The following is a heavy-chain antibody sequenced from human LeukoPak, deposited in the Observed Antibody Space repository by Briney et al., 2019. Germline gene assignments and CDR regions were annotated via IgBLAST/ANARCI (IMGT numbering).Heavy chain of an antibody. D-gene: IGHD2-15*01. CDR3: ARVQGYCSGGSCYSSYYYMDV. Sequence: GRSLRLSCAASGFTFSSYAMHWVRQAPGKGLEWVAVISYDGSNKYYADSVKGRFTISRDNSKNTLYLQMNSLRAEDTAVYYCARVQGYCSGGSCYSSYYYMDVWGKGTTVTVSS. CDR1: GFTFSSYA. CDR2: ISYDGSNK. J-gene: IGHJ6*03. V-gene: IGHV3-30*04.